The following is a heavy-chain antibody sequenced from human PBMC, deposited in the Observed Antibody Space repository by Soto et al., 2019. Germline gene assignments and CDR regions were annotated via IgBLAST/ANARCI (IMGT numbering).Heavy chain of an antibody. V-gene: IGHV1-69*06. CDR2: IIPLYGTV. Sequence: QAHLAQSGAEVKKPGSSVTVSCKASGGTFNSYGISWVRQAPGQGLDWMGVIIPLYGTVNYAQKFQGRVSMTADKSTSTAYMDITSLRSDDMAVYYCARVRVIRGVIPSHFGLWGQGTQVTVSS. CDR1: GGTFNSYG. CDR3: ARVRVIRGVIPSHFGL. J-gene: IGHJ4*02. D-gene: IGHD3-10*01.